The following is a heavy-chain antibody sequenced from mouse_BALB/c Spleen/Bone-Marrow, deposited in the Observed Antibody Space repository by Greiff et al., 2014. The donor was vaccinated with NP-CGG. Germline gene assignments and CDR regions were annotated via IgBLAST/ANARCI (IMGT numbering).Heavy chain of an antibody. V-gene: IGHV1-87*01. J-gene: IGHJ1*01. CDR3: ARGDYGYHWYFDV. CDR2: IYPGDGDT. CDR1: GYNFTTHW. Sequence: VKLMESGAELARPGASVKLSCKASGYNFTTHWMQWVKQRPGRGLEWIGAIYPGDGDTRYTQKFKGKATLTADKSSSTAYMQLSDLASEDSAVYYCARGDYGYHWYFDVWGAGTTVTVSS. D-gene: IGHD1-2*01.